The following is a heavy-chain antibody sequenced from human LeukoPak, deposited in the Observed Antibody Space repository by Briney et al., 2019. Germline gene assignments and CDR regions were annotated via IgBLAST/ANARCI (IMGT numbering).Heavy chain of an antibody. Sequence: SETLSLTCTVSGGSISSSGYYWGWIRQPPGKGLDWIGNMFYSGSTHYNPSLKSRVTMSVDTSTNQFSLKLTSVIAADTAVYYCARVGISWPHYYFDYWGQGTLVTVSS. CDR1: GGSISSSGYY. D-gene: IGHD6-13*01. CDR2: MFYSGST. J-gene: IGHJ4*02. V-gene: IGHV4-39*01. CDR3: ARVGISWPHYYFDY.